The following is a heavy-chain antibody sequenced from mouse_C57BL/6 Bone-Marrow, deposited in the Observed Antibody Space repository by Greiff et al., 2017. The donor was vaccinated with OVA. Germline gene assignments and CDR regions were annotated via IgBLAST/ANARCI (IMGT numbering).Heavy chain of an antibody. D-gene: IGHD1-1*01. CDR3: VRHPTTVVAPYYAMDY. CDR2: IRSKSNNYAT. CDR1: GFSFNTYA. J-gene: IGHJ4*01. Sequence: EVKLMESGGGLVQPKGSLKLSCAASGFSFNTYAMNWVRQAPGKGLEWVARIRSKSNNYATYYADSVKDRFTISRDDSESMLYLQMNNLKTEDTAMYYCVRHPTTVVAPYYAMDYWGQGTSVTVSS. V-gene: IGHV10-1*01.